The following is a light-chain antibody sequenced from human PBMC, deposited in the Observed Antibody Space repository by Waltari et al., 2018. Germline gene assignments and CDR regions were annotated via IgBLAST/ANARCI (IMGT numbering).Light chain of an antibody. V-gene: IGLV2-14*03. CDR1: SSDIGGYHF. J-gene: IGLJ3*02. CDR3: CSYTSSRTVV. CDR2: DVS. Sequence: QSALTQPASVSGSPGQSITISCTGSSSDIGGYHFVSWYQQHPGKAPKVMIYDVSNRPSVFSDRFSGSKSGNTASLTISGLQAEDEADYYCCSYTSSRTVVFGGGTKLTVL.